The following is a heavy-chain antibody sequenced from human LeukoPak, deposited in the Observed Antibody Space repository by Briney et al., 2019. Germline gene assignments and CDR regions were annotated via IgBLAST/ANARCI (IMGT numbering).Heavy chain of an antibody. V-gene: IGHV1-58*01. CDR2: IVVGSGNT. CDR1: GFTFTSSA. D-gene: IGHD2-2*01. CDR3: AASTSVTYYYYGMDV. J-gene: IGHJ6*02. Sequence: GASVKVSCKASGFTFTSSAVQWVRQARGQRLEWIGWIVVGSGNTNYAQKFQERVTITRDMSTSTAYMELSSLRSEDTAVYYCAASTSVTYYYYGMDVWGQGTTVTVSS.